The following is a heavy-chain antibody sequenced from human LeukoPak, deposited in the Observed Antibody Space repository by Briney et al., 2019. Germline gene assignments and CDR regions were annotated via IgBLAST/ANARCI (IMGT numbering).Heavy chain of an antibody. CDR1: GYTFTSYG. CDR3: ARDRWGLTVAGPTEEFDY. V-gene: IGHV1-18*01. J-gene: IGHJ4*02. CDR2: ISAYNGNT. Sequence: ASVKVSCKASGYTFTSYGISWVRQAPGQGLEWMGWISAYNGNTNYAQKLQGRVTMTTDTSTSTAYMELRSLRSDDTAVYYCARDRWGLTVAGPTEEFDYWGQGTLVTVSS. D-gene: IGHD6-19*01.